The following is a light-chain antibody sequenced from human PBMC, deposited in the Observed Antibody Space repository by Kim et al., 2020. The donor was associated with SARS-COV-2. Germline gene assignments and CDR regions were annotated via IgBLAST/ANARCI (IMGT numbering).Light chain of an antibody. J-gene: IGKJ1*01. V-gene: IGKV3-20*01. Sequence: TLSLSPGERATLSCRASQSVSSSYLAWYQQKSGQAPRLLIYGASSRATGIPDRFSGSGSGTDFTLTISRLEPEDFAVYYCQQYWTFGQGTKVDIK. CDR2: GAS. CDR1: QSVSSSY. CDR3: QQYWT.